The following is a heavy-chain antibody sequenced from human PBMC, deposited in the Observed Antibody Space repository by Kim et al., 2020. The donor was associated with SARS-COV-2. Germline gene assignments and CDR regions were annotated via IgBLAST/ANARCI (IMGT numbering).Heavy chain of an antibody. CDR3: ARRDAPYYGSGDSYYFDY. CDR2: IYYSGST. D-gene: IGHD3-10*01. CDR1: GGSISSSSYY. V-gene: IGHV4-39*01. J-gene: IGHJ4*02. Sequence: SETLSLTCTVSGGSISSSSYYWGWIRQPPGKGLEWIGSIYYSGSTYYNPSLKSRVTISVDTSKNQFSLKLSSVTAADTAVYYCARRDAPYYGSGDSYYFDYWGQGTLVTVSS.